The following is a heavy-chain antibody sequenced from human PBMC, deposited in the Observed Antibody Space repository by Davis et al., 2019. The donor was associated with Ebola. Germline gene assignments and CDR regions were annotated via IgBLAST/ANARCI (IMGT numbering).Heavy chain of an antibody. CDR3: ARDQRVYYYDSSGYYYPGGY. J-gene: IGHJ4*02. CDR2: ISSDSDYI. Sequence: PGGSLRLSCAASGFTFSTYSMTWVRQAPGKGLEWISSISSDSDYIYYADSAKGRFTISRDNAKNSLYLQMNSLRAEDTAVYYCARDQRVYYYDSSGYYYPGGYWGQGTLVTVSS. CDR1: GFTFSTYS. V-gene: IGHV3-21*01. D-gene: IGHD3-22*01.